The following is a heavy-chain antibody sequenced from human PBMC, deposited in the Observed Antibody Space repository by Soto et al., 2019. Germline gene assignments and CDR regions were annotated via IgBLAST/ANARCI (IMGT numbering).Heavy chain of an antibody. J-gene: IGHJ6*02. V-gene: IGHV5-51*01. CDR3: ARGLLVPSATPSRDYYYYGLDV. D-gene: IGHD2-2*01. Sequence: PGESLKISCNGFGYSFINFWIGWVRQMPGKGLEWMGIIYPGDSVTRYSPYFQGQVTISADKSISTAYLQWSSLKASDTAMYYCARGLLVPSATPSRDYYYYGLDVWGQGTTVTVSS. CDR2: IYPGDSVT. CDR1: GYSFINFW.